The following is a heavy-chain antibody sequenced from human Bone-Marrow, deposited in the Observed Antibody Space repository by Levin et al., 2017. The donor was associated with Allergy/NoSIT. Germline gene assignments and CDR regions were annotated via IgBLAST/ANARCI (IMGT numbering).Heavy chain of an antibody. Sequence: GGSLRLSCVASGFTFSEYAMDWVRQAPGKGLEWVSSISPSSNNIYYADSLRGLSTSSRDNARNSLFLQMNSLRTEDTAIYYCARAYLTGHSSLGEDGFYVWGQGTTVTVSS. V-gene: IGHV3-21*01. D-gene: IGHD3-9*01. CDR3: ARAYLTGHSSLGEDGFYV. CDR1: GFTFSEYA. CDR2: ISPSSNNI. J-gene: IGHJ6*02.